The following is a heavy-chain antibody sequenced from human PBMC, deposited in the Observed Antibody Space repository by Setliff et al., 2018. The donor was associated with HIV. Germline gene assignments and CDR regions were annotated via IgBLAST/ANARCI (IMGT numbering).Heavy chain of an antibody. CDR1: GGSISSYY. Sequence: SETLSLTCTVSGGSISSYYWSWIRQPPGKGLEWIGYTYYSGSTNYNPSLKSRVTISVDTSKNQFSLKLNSVTAADTAVYYCVRDSNAPYFQHWGPGTLVTVSS. CDR2: TYYSGST. CDR3: VRDSNAPYFQH. V-gene: IGHV4-59*01. D-gene: IGHD1-1*01. J-gene: IGHJ1*01.